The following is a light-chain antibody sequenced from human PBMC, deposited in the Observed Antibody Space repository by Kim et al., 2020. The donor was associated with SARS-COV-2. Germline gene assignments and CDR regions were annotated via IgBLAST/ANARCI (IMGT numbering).Light chain of an antibody. J-gene: IGKJ1*01. Sequence: EIVLTQSPATLSLSPGERATLSCRASQSVNNYLAWYQQKPGQAPRLLIYDASNRATGIPARVRGSGSGTDFTLTISSLGPEDFAVYYCHQRRSSLWTFGEGTKVDIK. CDR1: QSVNNY. CDR3: HQRRSSLWT. CDR2: DAS. V-gene: IGKV3-11*01.